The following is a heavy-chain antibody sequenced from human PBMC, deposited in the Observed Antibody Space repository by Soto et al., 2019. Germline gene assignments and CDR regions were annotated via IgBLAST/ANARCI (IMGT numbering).Heavy chain of an antibody. CDR3: ARPAYYGSGHYYSDL. Sequence: PGESLKISCKGSGYNFISYWIGWVRQMPGKGLEGMGIIYPGDSDTTYSPSFGGQVTISVDRAITTAYLQWSSLKASDTAMYYCARPAYYGSGHYYSDLWGQGTLGIFSS. CDR2: IYPGDSDT. J-gene: IGHJ4*02. V-gene: IGHV5-51*01. CDR1: GYNFISYW. D-gene: IGHD3-10*01.